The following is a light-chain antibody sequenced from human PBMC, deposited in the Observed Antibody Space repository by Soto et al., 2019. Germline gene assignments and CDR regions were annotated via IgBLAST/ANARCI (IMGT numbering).Light chain of an antibody. CDR3: QQYGSSGT. CDR2: GAS. CDR1: ESVSNNY. Sequence: EIVLTQSPGTLSLSPGERSTLSFRTSESVSNNYLAWYQQNPGQAPRLLIYGASNRATGIPDRFSGSGSGTDFTLTISRLEPEDFAVYYCQQYGSSGTFGQGTKVDIK. V-gene: IGKV3-20*01. J-gene: IGKJ1*01.